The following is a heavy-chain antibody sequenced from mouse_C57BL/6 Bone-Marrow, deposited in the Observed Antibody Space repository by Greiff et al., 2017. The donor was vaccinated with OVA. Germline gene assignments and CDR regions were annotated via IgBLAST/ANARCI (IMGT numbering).Heavy chain of an antibody. CDR1: GYAFTNYL. CDR2: INPGSGGT. CDR3: AKADYYGSNPDY. J-gene: IGHJ2*01. D-gene: IGHD1-1*01. V-gene: IGHV1-54*01. Sequence: QVQLQQSGAELVRPGTSVKVSCKASGYAFTNYLIEWVKQRPGQGLEWIGVINPGSGGTNYNEKFKGKATLTADKSSSTAYMQLSSLTSEDSAVYFCAKADYYGSNPDYWGQGTTLTVSS.